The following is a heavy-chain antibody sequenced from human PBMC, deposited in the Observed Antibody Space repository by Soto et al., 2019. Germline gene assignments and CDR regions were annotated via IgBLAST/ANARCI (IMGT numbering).Heavy chain of an antibody. V-gene: IGHV1-46*01. CDR3: ARVEAGKSGELDPWAGFDT. J-gene: IGHJ5*02. CDR2: INPSGGST. Sequence: ASVKVSCKASGYTFTSYYMHWVRQAPGQGLEWMGIINPSGGSTSYAQKFQGRVTMTRDTSTSTVYMELSSLRSEDTAVYYCARVEAGKSGELDPWAGFDTWGQGTLVTVSS. CDR1: GYTFTSYY. D-gene: IGHD1-1*01.